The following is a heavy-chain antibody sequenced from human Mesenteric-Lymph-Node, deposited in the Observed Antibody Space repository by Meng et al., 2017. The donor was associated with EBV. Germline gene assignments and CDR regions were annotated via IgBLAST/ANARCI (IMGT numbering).Heavy chain of an antibody. CDR2: VYHTGSA. Sequence: QVQRQESGQGAVKPSGTPSRTCAVAGDAISSSNWWNWVRQPPGKGLEWIGEVYHTGSANYNPSLKSRVIIAVDKSNNQFSLRLSSVTAADTAVYYCARVGYNYVYYFDFWGQGTLVTVS. J-gene: IGHJ4*02. V-gene: IGHV4-4*02. D-gene: IGHD5-24*01. CDR1: GDAISSSNW. CDR3: ARVGYNYVYYFDF.